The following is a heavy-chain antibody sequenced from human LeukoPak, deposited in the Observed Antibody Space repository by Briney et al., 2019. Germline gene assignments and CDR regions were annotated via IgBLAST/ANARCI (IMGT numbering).Heavy chain of an antibody. CDR1: GVSVSSSSYY. J-gene: IGHJ3*02. V-gene: IGHV4-61*05. Sequence: PSETLSLTCSVSGVSVSSSSYYWGWIRQPPGKGLEWIGYIYHSGSTYYNPSLKSRVTLSVDMSKNQFSLKLSSVTAADTAVYYCARGRSSITMVRGAKGAFDIWGQGTMVTVSS. D-gene: IGHD3-10*01. CDR2: IYHSGST. CDR3: ARGRSSITMVRGAKGAFDI.